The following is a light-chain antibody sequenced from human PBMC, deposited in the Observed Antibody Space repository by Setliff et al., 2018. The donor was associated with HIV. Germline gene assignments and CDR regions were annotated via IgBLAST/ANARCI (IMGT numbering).Light chain of an antibody. CDR3: CSYAGSGPV. J-gene: IGLJ1*01. Sequence: QSVLTQPASVSGSPGQSITLSCPGTSSDVGGYNYVSWYQQHPDKAPKLMIYDVKNRPSGVSDRFSGSKSGNTASLTISGLQAEDEADYYCCSYAGSGPVFGAGTKVTVL. CDR1: SSDVGGYNY. V-gene: IGLV2-23*02. CDR2: DVK.